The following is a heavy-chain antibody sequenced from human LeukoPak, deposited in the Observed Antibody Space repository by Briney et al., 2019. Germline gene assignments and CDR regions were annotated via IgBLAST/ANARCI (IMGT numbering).Heavy chain of an antibody. J-gene: IGHJ4*02. Sequence: PSETLSLTCTVSGGSVSSGSYYWSWIRQPPGMGLEWIGYIYYSGSTNYNPSLKSRVTISVDTSKNQFSLKLSSVTAADTAVYYCARGGGRWLQFPYFDYWGQGTLVTVSS. CDR1: GGSVSSGSYY. CDR2: IYYSGST. CDR3: ARGGGRWLQFPYFDY. V-gene: IGHV4-61*01. D-gene: IGHD5-24*01.